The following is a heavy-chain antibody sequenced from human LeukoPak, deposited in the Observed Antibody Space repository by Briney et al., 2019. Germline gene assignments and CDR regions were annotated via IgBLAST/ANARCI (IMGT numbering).Heavy chain of an antibody. CDR3: ARGHCRTNNCPHDSSWPFDP. V-gene: IGHV4-61*09. Sequence: SETLSLTCTVSGGSISSGYSYWTWVRQPAGKGLEWMGHIYTSGKIVYNPSLESRVTISVDTSKNQFSLRLNSVTAADTAVYYCARGHCRTNNCPHDSSWPFDPWGQGTLVTVSS. CDR1: GGSISSGYSY. CDR2: IYTSGKI. J-gene: IGHJ5*02. D-gene: IGHD6-13*01.